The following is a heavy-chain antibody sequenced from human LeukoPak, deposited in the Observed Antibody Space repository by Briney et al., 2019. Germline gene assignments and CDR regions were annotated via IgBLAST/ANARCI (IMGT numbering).Heavy chain of an antibody. V-gene: IGHV4-61*02. CDR1: GGPISSGSYY. D-gene: IGHD3-10*01. J-gene: IGHJ6*03. CDR2: IYTSGST. CDR3: ACNVRGSKGYYYYMDV. Sequence: SETLSLTCTVSGGPISSGSYYWSWIRQPAGKGLEWIGRIYTSGSTNYNPSLKSRVTISVDTSKNQFSLKLSSVTAADTAVYYCACNVRGSKGYYYYMDVWGKGTTVTISS.